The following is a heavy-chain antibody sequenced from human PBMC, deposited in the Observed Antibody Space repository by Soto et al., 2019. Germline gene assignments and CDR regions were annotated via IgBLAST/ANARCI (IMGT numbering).Heavy chain of an antibody. CDR2: ISSSSSSI. Sequence: PGGSLRLSCAASGFTFSSYSMNWVRQAPGKGLEWVSYISSSSSSIYYADSVKGRLTISRDNAKNSLYLQMNSLRDEDSAVYHCARDRGYCSGGSCPSFDYWGQGTLVTVSS. V-gene: IGHV3-48*02. CDR3: ARDRGYCSGGSCPSFDY. D-gene: IGHD2-15*01. J-gene: IGHJ4*02. CDR1: GFTFSSYS.